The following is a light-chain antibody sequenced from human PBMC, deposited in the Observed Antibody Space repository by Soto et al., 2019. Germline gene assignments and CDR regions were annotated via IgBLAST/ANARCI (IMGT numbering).Light chain of an antibody. CDR1: QSVSSY. CDR3: QQRSNWT. CDR2: DAS. V-gene: IGKV3-11*01. Sequence: EIVLTQSPATLSLSPGERATLSCRASQSVSSYLAWYQQKPGQAPRLLIYDASNRATGIPSRFSGSGSGTDFTFTNRNQHPDDFAVYYRQQRSNWTFGQGTKVAIK. J-gene: IGKJ1*01.